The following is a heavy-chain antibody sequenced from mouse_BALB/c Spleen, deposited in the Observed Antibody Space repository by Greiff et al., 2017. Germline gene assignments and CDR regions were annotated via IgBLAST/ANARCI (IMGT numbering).Heavy chain of an antibody. D-gene: IGHD2-14*01. J-gene: IGHJ1*01. CDR3: ARRRYYGYFDV. Sequence: EVQLVESGGGLVKPGGSLKLSCAASGFAFSSYDMSWVRQTPEKRLEWVAYISSGGGSTYYPDTVKGRFTISRDNAKNTLYLQMSSLKSEDTAMYYCARRRYYGYFDVWGAGTTVTVSS. CDR1: GFAFSSYD. V-gene: IGHV5-12-1*01. CDR2: ISSGGGST.